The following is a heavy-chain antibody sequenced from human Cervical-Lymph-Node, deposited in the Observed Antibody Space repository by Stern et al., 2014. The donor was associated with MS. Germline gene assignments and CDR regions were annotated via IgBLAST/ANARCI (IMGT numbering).Heavy chain of an antibody. Sequence: QVQLVQSGSEVKKPGASVKVSCKASEYTHNNYLIHWVRQAPGQRPDWMGVINPSGATNYAQKVQDRVTMTTDASTSTFYMELSRLRSKDTAVYYCAVRYCSGGRCYSVPDVWGQGTTVIVSS. CDR1: EYTHNNYL. V-gene: IGHV1-46*02. CDR2: INPSGAT. D-gene: IGHD2-15*01. CDR3: AVRYCSGGRCYSVPDV. J-gene: IGHJ6*02.